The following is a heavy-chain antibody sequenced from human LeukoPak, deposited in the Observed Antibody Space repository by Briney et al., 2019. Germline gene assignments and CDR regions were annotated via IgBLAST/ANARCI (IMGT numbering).Heavy chain of an antibody. CDR3: TKGGRQHLSDY. V-gene: IGHV3-23*01. Sequence: GGSLRLSCTASGFIFRNSAMTWVRQAPGKGLEWVSSINSGAYYTYYADSVEGRFAISRDDSKDTLYLQMNSLRAEDTALYYCTKGGRQHLSDYWGQGTLVTVSS. D-gene: IGHD6-13*01. CDR1: GFIFRNSA. CDR2: INSGAYYT. J-gene: IGHJ4*02.